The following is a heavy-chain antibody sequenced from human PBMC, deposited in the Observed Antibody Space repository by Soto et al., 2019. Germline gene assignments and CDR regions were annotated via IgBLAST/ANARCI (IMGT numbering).Heavy chain of an antibody. D-gene: IGHD5-18*01. CDR3: ARAPSSSDTAMARRLDRGPYYYYGMDV. V-gene: IGHV3-11*01. J-gene: IGHJ6*02. CDR1: GFTFSDYY. Sequence: QVQLVESGGGLVKPGGSLRLSCAASGFTFSDYYMSWIRQAPGKGLEWVSYISSSGSTIYYADSVKGRFTISRDNAKNSLYLQMNSLRAEDTAVYYCARAPSSSDTAMARRLDRGPYYYYGMDVWGQGTTVTVSS. CDR2: ISSSGSTI.